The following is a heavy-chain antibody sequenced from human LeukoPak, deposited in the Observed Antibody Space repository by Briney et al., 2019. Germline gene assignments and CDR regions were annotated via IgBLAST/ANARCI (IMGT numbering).Heavy chain of an antibody. CDR3: AKDRCSNGIGCYYYYMDV. Sequence: PGGSLRLACAPSGFTFSSSAMGSVRQAPGKGLEYDSAIRSNGGSTYYANSVKGRFTISRDNSKNTLYLQMGSLRAEDTAVYYCAKDRCSNGIGCYYYYMDVWGKGTTVTISS. J-gene: IGHJ6*03. CDR2: IRSNGGST. V-gene: IGHV3-64*01. CDR1: GFTFSSSA. D-gene: IGHD2-8*01.